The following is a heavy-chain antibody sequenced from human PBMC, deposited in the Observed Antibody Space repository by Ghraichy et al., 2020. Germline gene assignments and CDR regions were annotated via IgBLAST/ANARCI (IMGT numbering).Heavy chain of an antibody. CDR3: AKDRLSGYYYYDY. D-gene: IGHD3-22*01. V-gene: IGHV3-23*01. CDR2: ISGSGAGT. J-gene: IGHJ4*02. Sequence: GGSLRLSCAASGFTFNNYAMSWVRQAPGKGLEWVSAISGSGAGTYYADSVKGRFTVSRDNSKNTLYLQMNSLGAEDTAVYYCAKDRLSGYYYYDYWGQGTLVTVSS. CDR1: GFTFNNYA.